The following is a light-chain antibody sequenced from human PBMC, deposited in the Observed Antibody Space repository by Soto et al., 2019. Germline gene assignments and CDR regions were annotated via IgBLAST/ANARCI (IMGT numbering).Light chain of an antibody. CDR1: QSVSSN. Sequence: EIVMTQSPATLSVSPGERATLSCRASQSVSSNLAWYQQKPGQAPRLLIYGASTRATSIPARFSGSGSGTEFTLTISSLQSEDFAVYYCQQYNNWPITFGGGTKVEIK. CDR2: GAS. CDR3: QQYNNWPIT. J-gene: IGKJ4*01. V-gene: IGKV3-15*01.